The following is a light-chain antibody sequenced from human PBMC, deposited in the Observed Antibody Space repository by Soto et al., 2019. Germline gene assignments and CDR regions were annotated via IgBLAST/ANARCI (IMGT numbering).Light chain of an antibody. J-gene: IGLJ1*01. Sequence: QSVLPQPASVSGSPGQSIAISCTGSSSDVGIYNYVSWYQQHPGKVPKLIIYEVSNRPSGVSNRFSGSKSGNTASLTISGLQAEGEADYYCSSYTTSSTRVFGTGTKVTVL. CDR2: EVS. V-gene: IGLV2-14*01. CDR1: SSDVGIYNY. CDR3: SSYTTSSTRV.